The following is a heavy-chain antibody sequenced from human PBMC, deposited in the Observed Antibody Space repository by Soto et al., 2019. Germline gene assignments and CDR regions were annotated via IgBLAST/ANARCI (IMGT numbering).Heavy chain of an antibody. V-gene: IGHV1-2*04. Sequence: QVHLVQSGTEVRQPGASVRVSCKASGYTFTDYYLHWVRQAPGQGPEWMGWINPNTGGTDYAQKFRDWVTMTTDTSINTAYMDLSRLKSHDTAVYYCAKGGHYDSPHYAHSWGQGTLVTASS. D-gene: IGHD3-22*01. CDR2: INPNTGGT. J-gene: IGHJ4*02. CDR3: AKGGHYDSPHYAHS. CDR1: GYTFTDYY.